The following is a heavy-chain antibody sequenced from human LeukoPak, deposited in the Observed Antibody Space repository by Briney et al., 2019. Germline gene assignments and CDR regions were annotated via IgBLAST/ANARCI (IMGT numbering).Heavy chain of an antibody. J-gene: IGHJ4*02. D-gene: IGHD5-12*01. CDR1: GYTFTSYA. V-gene: IGHV1-2*02. Sequence: GASVKVSCKASGYTFTSYAMHWVRQAPGQRLEWMGWINPNSGGTNYAQKFQGRVTMTRDTSISTAYMELSSLRSEDTAVYYCARPSYGGGYGLWDLDFDYWGQGTLVTVSS. CDR2: INPNSGGT. CDR3: ARPSYGGGYGLWDLDFDY.